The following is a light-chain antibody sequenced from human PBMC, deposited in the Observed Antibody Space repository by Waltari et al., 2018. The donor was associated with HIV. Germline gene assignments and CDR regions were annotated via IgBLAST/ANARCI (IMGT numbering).Light chain of an antibody. CDR1: TIGSKS. J-gene: IGLJ3*02. Sequence: SYVLAQPPSVSVAPGQTARITCGGDTIGSKSVHCYQQKPGQAHLLCVYVDSDRPSGIPGLCSGSNSGNTATLTISRVEAGDEADYYCQVWDSSSDDWVFGGGTKVTVL. V-gene: IGLV3-21*02. CDR2: VDS. CDR3: QVWDSSSDDWV.